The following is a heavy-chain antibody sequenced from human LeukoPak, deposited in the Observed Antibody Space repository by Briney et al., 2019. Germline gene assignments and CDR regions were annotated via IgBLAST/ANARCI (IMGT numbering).Heavy chain of an antibody. CDR2: ISSSGSSK. CDR3: ARGGGNDYKYNAFDI. CDR1: GFTFSSHE. Sequence: GGSLRLSCAASGFTFSSHEMNWVRQAPGKGLECVSYISSSGSSKYYADSVKGRFTISRDNAKNSLYLQMNSLRAEETAVYSCARGGGNDYKYNAFDIWGQGTMVTVSS. J-gene: IGHJ3*02. D-gene: IGHD4-11*01. V-gene: IGHV3-48*03.